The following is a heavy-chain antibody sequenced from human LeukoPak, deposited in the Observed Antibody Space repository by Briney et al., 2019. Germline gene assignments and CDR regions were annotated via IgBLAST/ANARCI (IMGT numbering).Heavy chain of an antibody. J-gene: IGHJ6*02. CDR2: IYTSGST. V-gene: IGHV4-4*07. CDR1: GGSISSYY. Sequence: PSQTLSLTCTVSGGSISSYYWSWIRHPAGKGLEWIGRIYTSGSTNYNPSLKSRVTMSVDTSKNQFSLKLSSVTAADTAVYYCARDPPIVATIWDYYGMDVWGQGTTVTVSS. D-gene: IGHD5-12*01. CDR3: ARDPPIVATIWDYYGMDV.